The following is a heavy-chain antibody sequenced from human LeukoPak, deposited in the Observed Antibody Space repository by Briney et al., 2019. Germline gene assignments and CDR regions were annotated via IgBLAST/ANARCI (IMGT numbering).Heavy chain of an antibody. CDR3: ARHEGFSQKD. Sequence: SGALSLTCAVSSVSMSSNNWWSWIRQLPGKGLEWIGEIHESGSTNYNPSLKSRVTISVDKSKDQFSLKLSSVTAADTAVYYCARHEGFSQKDWGQGTQVTVS. J-gene: IGHJ4*02. CDR1: SVSMSSNNW. V-gene: IGHV4-4*02. CDR2: IHESGST.